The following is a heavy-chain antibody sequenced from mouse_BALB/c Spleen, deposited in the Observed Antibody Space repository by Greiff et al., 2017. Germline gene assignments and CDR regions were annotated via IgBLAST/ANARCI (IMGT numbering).Heavy chain of an antibody. CDR3: ARRIYGNYGAMDY. J-gene: IGHJ4*01. CDR1: GYSFTGYT. D-gene: IGHD2-1*01. CDR2: INPYNGGT. V-gene: IGHV1-18*01. Sequence: DVQLQESGPELVKPGASMKISCKASGYSFTGYTMNWVKQSHGKNLEWIGLINPYNGGTSYNQKFKGKATLTVDKSSSTAYMELLSLTSEDSAVYYCARRIYGNYGAMDYWGQGTSVTVSS.